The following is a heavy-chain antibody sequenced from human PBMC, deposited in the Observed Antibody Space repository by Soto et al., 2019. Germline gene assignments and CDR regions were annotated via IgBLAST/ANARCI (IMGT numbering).Heavy chain of an antibody. CDR3: ATGTIGTFDS. CDR2: LYYTGST. CDR1: GGYISSSSYH. V-gene: IGHV4-39*01. J-gene: IGHJ4*02. D-gene: IGHD1-1*01. Sequence: ETLSLTCADSGGYISSSSYHWGWIRQPPGRGLEWIGHLYYTGSTYYTPSLKSRVNMSVDTSKNQFYLTLNSVSAADTAVYYCATGTIGTFDSWGQGILVTV.